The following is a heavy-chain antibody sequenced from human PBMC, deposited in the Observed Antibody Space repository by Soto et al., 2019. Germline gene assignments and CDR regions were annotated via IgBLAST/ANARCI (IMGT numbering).Heavy chain of an antibody. CDR2: IYPGDSDT. CDR3: ARLPLSIAVAGKGEAFDI. V-gene: IGHV5-51*01. J-gene: IGHJ3*02. CDR1: GHSFTSYW. D-gene: IGHD6-13*01. Sequence: PGESLKISCKGSGHSFTSYWIGWVRQMPGKGLGWMGIIYPGDSDTRYRPSFQGQVTISADKSISTAYLQWSSLKASDTAMYYWARLPLSIAVAGKGEAFDIWCQGTMVTVSS.